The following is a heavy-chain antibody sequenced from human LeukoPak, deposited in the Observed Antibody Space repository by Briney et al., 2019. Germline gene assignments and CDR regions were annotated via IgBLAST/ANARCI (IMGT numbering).Heavy chain of an antibody. CDR2: INAKSGGT. CDR3: ASYLASTSNWEFDY. V-gene: IGHV1-2*06. Sequence: ASVKVSCKASGYTFTDYFIQWVRQAPGQGLEWMGRINAKSGGTEDAQDFQGRVTLTRDTSINTAYMELSSLRSDDTAVYYCASYLASTSNWEFDYWGQGTPVTVSP. CDR1: GYTFTDYF. D-gene: IGHD7-27*01. J-gene: IGHJ4*02.